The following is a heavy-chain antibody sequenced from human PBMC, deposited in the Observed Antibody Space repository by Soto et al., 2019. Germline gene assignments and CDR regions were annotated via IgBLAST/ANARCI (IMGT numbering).Heavy chain of an antibody. V-gene: IGHV4-4*07. D-gene: IGHD4-17*01. CDR3: ARSWDYGDPCYFDP. Sequence: SETLSLTCTVSGGSISSYYWSWIRQPAGKGLEWIGRIYTSGSTNYNPSLKSRVTMSVDTSKNQFSLKLSSVTAADTAVYYCARSWDYGDPCYFDPWGQGTLVTVSS. CDR1: GGSISSYY. J-gene: IGHJ4*02. CDR2: IYTSGST.